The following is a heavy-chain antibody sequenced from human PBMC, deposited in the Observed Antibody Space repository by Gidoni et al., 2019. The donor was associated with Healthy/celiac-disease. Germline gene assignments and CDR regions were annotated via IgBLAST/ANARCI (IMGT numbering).Heavy chain of an antibody. CDR3: ARGAHDYGDYALDY. D-gene: IGHD4-17*01. CDR1: GCTFRRYS. V-gene: IGHV3-21*01. Sequence: EVQRVESGGGLGKPGGCLRLSCAGSGCTFRRYSMNWVRQSPGKGLDCVSSISSSSSYIYYADSVNGRFTISRDNAKNSLYLQMNSLRAEDTAVYYCARGAHDYGDYALDYWGQGTLVTVSS. CDR2: ISSSSSYI. J-gene: IGHJ4*02.